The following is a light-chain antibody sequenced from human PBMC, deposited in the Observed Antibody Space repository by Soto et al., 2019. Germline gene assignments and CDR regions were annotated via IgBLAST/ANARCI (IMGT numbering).Light chain of an antibody. CDR2: SNS. CDR1: SSNIGSNT. Sequence: QSVLTQPPSASGTPGQRVTISCSGSSSNIGSNTVNWYQQLPGTAPKLLIYSNSQRPSGVPDRFSGSKSGTSASLAISGLQSEDEADYYCAAWDDSLNGYVFGTGTKLT. J-gene: IGLJ1*01. V-gene: IGLV1-44*01. CDR3: AAWDDSLNGYV.